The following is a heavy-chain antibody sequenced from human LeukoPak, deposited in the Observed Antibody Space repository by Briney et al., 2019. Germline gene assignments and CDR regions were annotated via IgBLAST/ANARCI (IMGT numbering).Heavy chain of an antibody. D-gene: IGHD1-26*01. CDR1: GFTFSSYG. V-gene: IGHV3-30*02. CDR2: IRYDGSNK. CDR3: AKDAASIVGAKGLDY. Sequence: PGGSLRLSCAASGFTFSSYGMHWVRQAPGKRLEWMAFIRYDGSNKYYADSVKGRFTISRDNSKNTLYLQMNSLRAEDTAVYYCAKDAASIVGAKGLDYWGQGTLVTVSS. J-gene: IGHJ4*02.